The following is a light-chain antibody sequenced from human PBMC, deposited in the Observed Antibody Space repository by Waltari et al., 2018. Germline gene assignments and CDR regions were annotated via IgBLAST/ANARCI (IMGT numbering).Light chain of an antibody. Sequence: EIVLTQSPDFQSVTPTEKVTITCRASQSVGNSLHWYQQKPDQSPKLLIKYAYQSFPGVPSMFSVSGSETDFTLTINRLEAEDAATYYCHQSSSLPITFGQGTRLDIK. V-gene: IGKV6-21*01. J-gene: IGKJ5*01. CDR2: YAY. CDR1: QSVGNS. CDR3: HQSSSLPIT.